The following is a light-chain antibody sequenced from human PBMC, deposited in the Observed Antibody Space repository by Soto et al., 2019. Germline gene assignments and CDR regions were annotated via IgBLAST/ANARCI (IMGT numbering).Light chain of an antibody. J-gene: IGLJ1*01. Sequence: LTQPRSVSGSPGQSVTISCTGTSSDVGAYNYVSWYQQHPGKAPKLMTYDVSKRPSGVPDRFSGSKSGNTASLTISGLQAEDEADYYCCSYADNYSYVFGTGTKVTVL. CDR1: SSDVGAYNY. CDR3: CSYADNYSYV. CDR2: DVS. V-gene: IGLV2-11*01.